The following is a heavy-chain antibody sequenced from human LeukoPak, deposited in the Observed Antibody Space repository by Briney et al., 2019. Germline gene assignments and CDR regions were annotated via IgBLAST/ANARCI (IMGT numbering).Heavy chain of an antibody. V-gene: IGHV3-7*01. J-gene: IGHJ3*02. Sequence: GGSLRLSCAASGFTFSSYGMSWVRQAPGKGLEWVANIKQDGSEKYYIDSVKGRFTISRDNSKNTLYLQMNSLRAEDTAVYYCARAWNAFDIWGQGTMVTVSS. CDR2: IKQDGSEK. CDR1: GFTFSSYG. CDR3: ARAWNAFDI. D-gene: IGHD3-3*01.